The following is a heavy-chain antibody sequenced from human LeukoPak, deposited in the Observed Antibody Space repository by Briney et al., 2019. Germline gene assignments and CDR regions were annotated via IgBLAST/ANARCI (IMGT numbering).Heavy chain of an antibody. J-gene: IGHJ4*02. CDR2: INPNSGVT. CDR1: GYTFTGYY. Sequence: ASVKVSCKASGYTFTGYYLHWVRQAPGQGLEWMGWINPNSGVTRYAQKFQGRVTMTRDTSNSTVYMELSRLTSDDTAVYYCARGYDYVWGTVSGTYYFDNWGQGTLVTVSS. V-gene: IGHV1-2*02. CDR3: ARGYDYVWGTVSGTYYFDN. D-gene: IGHD3-16*01.